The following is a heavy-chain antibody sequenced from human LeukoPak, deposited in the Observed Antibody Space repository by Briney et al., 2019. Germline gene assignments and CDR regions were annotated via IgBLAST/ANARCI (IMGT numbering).Heavy chain of an antibody. CDR1: GFTFSSYA. CDR3: AKDLVSRDYDIYDY. Sequence: GGSLRLSCAASGFTFSSYAMSWVRQAPEKGLEWVSAISGSGGSTYYADSVKGRFTISRDNSKNTLYLQMNSLRAEDTAVYYCAKDLVSRDYDIYDYWGQGTLVTVSS. CDR2: ISGSGGST. D-gene: IGHD3-9*01. J-gene: IGHJ4*02. V-gene: IGHV3-23*01.